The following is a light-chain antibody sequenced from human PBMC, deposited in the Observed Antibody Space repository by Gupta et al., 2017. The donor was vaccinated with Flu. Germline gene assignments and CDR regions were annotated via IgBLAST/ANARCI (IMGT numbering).Light chain of an antibody. CDR2: LAS. V-gene: IGKV1-39*01. Sequence: DIQMTQSPSSLSASVGDRVTITCRASQSISSYLNWYQQKPGKAPKILINLASRLRSGVPSRFSGSGSGRDFTLTISSLQPEDFATYYCQQSDSSPITFGQGTRLQIK. J-gene: IGKJ5*01. CDR1: QSISSY. CDR3: QQSDSSPIT.